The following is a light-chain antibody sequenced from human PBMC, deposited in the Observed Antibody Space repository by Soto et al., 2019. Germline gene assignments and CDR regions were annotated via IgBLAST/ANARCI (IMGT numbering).Light chain of an antibody. CDR2: AAS. CDR1: QGISSY. Sequence: DIQMTQSPSTLSGYVGDRVTITCRGSQGISSYLAWYQQKPGKAPKLLIYAASTLQSAVPSRFCGSGSGTDFTLTISSLQPEDFATYYCQQHNSYLPIFGGGTKVDIK. J-gene: IGKJ4*01. V-gene: IGKV1-9*01. CDR3: QQHNSYLPI.